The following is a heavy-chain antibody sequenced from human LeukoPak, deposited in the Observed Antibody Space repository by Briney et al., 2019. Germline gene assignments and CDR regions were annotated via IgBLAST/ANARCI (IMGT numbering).Heavy chain of an antibody. Sequence: GGSLRLSCAASGFTFSSYSMNWVRQAPGKGLEWVSYISSSISTIYYADSVKGPFTISRDKAKNSLYLQMNSLRAEDTAVYYCARDLWGPFDYWGQGTLVTVSS. CDR1: GFTFSSYS. D-gene: IGHD2/OR15-2a*01. J-gene: IGHJ4*02. CDR2: ISSSISTI. CDR3: ARDLWGPFDY. V-gene: IGHV3-48*01.